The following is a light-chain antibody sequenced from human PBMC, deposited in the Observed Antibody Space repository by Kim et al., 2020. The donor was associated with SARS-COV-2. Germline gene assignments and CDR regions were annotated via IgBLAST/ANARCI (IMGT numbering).Light chain of an antibody. CDR3: HYYGTSFLT. Sequence: SPGEGATLSCRASQSIISTYLAWFQQKPGQAPRLLMYGASYRATDIPDRFSGSAFGTVFTLTISRLEPEDSAVYYCHYYGTSFLTFGGGTKVDIK. J-gene: IGKJ4*01. V-gene: IGKV3-20*01. CDR2: GAS. CDR1: QSIISTY.